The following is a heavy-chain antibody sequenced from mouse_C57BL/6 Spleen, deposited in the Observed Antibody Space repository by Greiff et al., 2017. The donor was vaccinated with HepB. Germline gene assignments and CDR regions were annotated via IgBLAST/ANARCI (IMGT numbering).Heavy chain of an antibody. Sequence: EVMLVESGGGLVKPGGSLKLSCAASGFTFSSYAMSWVRQTPEKRLEWVATISDGGSYTYYADNVKGRFTISRDNAKNNLYLQMSHLKSEDTAMYYCARVQLAWFAYWGQGTLVTVSA. CDR1: GFTFSSYA. D-gene: IGHD4-1*02. J-gene: IGHJ3*01. CDR2: ISDGGSYT. CDR3: ARVQLAWFAY. V-gene: IGHV5-4*03.